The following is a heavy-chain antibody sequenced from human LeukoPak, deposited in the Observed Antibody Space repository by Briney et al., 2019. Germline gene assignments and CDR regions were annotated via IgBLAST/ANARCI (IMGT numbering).Heavy chain of an antibody. CDR2: INPNSGDT. Sequence: ASVKASCKASGYTFTGYYMHWVRQAPGQGLEWMGRINPNSGDTDYAQKFQGRVTMTRDTSITTAYMELSRLRSDDTAMYYCARAYPGTSWGQGTLVTVSS. CDR3: ARAYPGTS. V-gene: IGHV1-2*06. J-gene: IGHJ5*02. CDR1: GYTFTGYY.